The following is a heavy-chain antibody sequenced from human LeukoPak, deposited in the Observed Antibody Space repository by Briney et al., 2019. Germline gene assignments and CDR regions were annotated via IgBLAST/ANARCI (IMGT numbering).Heavy chain of an antibody. J-gene: IGHJ4*02. V-gene: IGHV3-48*02. Sequence: GGSLRLSCAASGFTFSSYSMNWVRQAPGKGLEWISYISSRSSTIYYADSVKGRFTISRDNAKNSLYLQMNSLRDEDTAVYYCAREPPYYDYGAPDYWGQGTLVTVSS. CDR1: GFTFSSYS. CDR3: AREPPYYDYGAPDY. CDR2: ISSRSSTI. D-gene: IGHD4-17*01.